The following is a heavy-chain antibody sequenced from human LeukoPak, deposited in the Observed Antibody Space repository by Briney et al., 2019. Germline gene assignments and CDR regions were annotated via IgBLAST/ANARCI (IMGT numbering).Heavy chain of an antibody. CDR1: GGSFSGYY. V-gene: IGHV4-34*01. J-gene: IGHJ4*02. CDR3: ARILLVGATHFDY. D-gene: IGHD1-26*01. CDR2: INHSGST. Sequence: NASETLSLTCAVYGGSFSGYYWSWIRQPPGKGLEWIGEINHSGSTNYNPSLKSRVTISVDTSKNQFSLKLSSVTAADTAVYYCARILLVGATHFDYWGQGTLVTVSS.